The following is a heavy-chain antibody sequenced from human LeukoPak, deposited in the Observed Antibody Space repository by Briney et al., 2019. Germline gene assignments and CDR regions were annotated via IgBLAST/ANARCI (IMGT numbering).Heavy chain of an antibody. CDR3: AKSNGYGLVDI. J-gene: IGHJ3*02. D-gene: IGHD3-10*01. CDR2: IYSSGST. V-gene: IGHV4-59*12. CDR1: GGSISNYY. Sequence: PSETLSLTCTVSGGSISNYYWSWIRQPPGKGLEWIGYIYSSGSTYYNPSLKSRVSISVDTSKNQFSLKLTSVTAADTAVYYCAKSNGYGLVDIWGQGTMVTVSS.